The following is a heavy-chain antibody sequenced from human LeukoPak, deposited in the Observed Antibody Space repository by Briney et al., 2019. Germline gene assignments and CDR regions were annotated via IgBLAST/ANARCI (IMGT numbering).Heavy chain of an antibody. CDR1: GFTVSSNY. J-gene: IGHJ4*02. D-gene: IGHD2-2*01. CDR3: ASGPSYVVPAAYDY. Sequence: AGGSLRLSCAASGFTVSSNYMSWVRQAPGKGLEWVSVIYSGGSTYYADSVKGRFTISRDNSKNTLYLQMNSLRAEDTAVYYCASGPSYVVPAAYDYWGQGTLVTVSS. CDR2: IYSGGST. V-gene: IGHV3-53*01.